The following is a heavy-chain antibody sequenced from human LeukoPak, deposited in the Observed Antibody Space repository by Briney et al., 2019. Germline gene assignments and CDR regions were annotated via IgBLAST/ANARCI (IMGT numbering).Heavy chain of an antibody. J-gene: IGHJ5*01. Sequence: GGSLRLSCVASGFTFNKYGVHWVRQAPGKGLEWVAVIWYDGRNEYYADSVKGRLAISRDNDKNTVNLQMNSLRAEDTAVYYCARDGSGLAVRGWFDFWGQGTLLTVSS. CDR3: ARDGSGLAVRGWFDF. CDR1: GFTFNKYG. D-gene: IGHD3-10*01. V-gene: IGHV3-33*01. CDR2: IWYDGRNE.